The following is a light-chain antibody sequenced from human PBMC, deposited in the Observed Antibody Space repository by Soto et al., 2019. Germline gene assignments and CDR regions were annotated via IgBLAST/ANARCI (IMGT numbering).Light chain of an antibody. CDR3: QSYDSGLNGYV. Sequence: QSVLTQPASVSGSPGQSITISCTGTSSDVGSDYLVSWYQQHPGTAPKLIIYEGTKRPSGVSDRFSGSRSGTSVSLAITGLQAEDEADYYCQSYDSGLNGYVFGSGTKLTVL. CDR2: EGT. CDR1: SSDVGSDYL. V-gene: IGLV2-14*02. J-gene: IGLJ1*01.